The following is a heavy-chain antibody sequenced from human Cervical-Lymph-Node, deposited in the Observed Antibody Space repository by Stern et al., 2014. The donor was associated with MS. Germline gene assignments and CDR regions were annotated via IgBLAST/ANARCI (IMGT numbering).Heavy chain of an antibody. CDR1: GFTFSTYA. CDR3: ARGGRGVGLEY. Sequence: VQLEESGGGVVQPGRSLSLSCVASGFTFSTYAMHWVRQAPGKGLEWLAFVSYDGTQRNSTDSVKARFTISRDNSKNTLYLHMNSLRDEDTAVYFCARGGRGVGLEYWGQGALVTVSS. J-gene: IGHJ4*02. CDR2: VSYDGTQR. V-gene: IGHV3-30-3*01. D-gene: IGHD3-10*01.